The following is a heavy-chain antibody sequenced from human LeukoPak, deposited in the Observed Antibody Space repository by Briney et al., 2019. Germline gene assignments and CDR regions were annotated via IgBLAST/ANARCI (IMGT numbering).Heavy chain of an antibody. D-gene: IGHD2-2*01. Sequence: PGGSLRLSCAASGFTFSSYAMSWVRQAPGKGLEWVSAISGSGGSTYYADSVKGRFTISRGNSKNTLYLQMNSLRAEDTAVYYCAKHRSSRGYFDYWGQGTLVTVSS. J-gene: IGHJ4*02. CDR2: ISGSGGST. CDR1: GFTFSSYA. V-gene: IGHV3-23*01. CDR3: AKHRSSRGYFDY.